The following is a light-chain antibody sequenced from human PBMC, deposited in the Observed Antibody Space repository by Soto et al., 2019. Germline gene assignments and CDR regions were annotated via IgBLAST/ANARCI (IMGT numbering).Light chain of an antibody. J-gene: IGKJ2*01. CDR1: QSLLHSNGYNY. CDR3: MQAVQTPRT. CDR2: LGS. V-gene: IGKV2-28*01. Sequence: DIVMTQSPLSLPVTPGEPASISCRSSQSLLHSNGYNYLDWYLQKPGQSPQLLIYLGSNRASGVPDRFSGSGSGTDFTLKISRVEAEDVGIYYCMQAVQTPRTFGQGTTLEIK.